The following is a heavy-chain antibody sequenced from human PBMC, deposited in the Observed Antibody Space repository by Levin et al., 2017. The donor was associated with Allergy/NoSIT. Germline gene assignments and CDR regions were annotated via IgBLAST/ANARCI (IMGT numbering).Heavy chain of an antibody. CDR1: GFTFGSYS. D-gene: IGHD1-14*01. CDR2: ISSTSTYI. Sequence: GGSLRLSCAASGFTFGSYSMNWVRQAPGKGLEWVSTISSTSTYIYYAESVRGRFTISRDNAKNSVYLQMSSLRAEDTAVYYCSSDLSLGNPQGFDCWGQGTLVTVSS. CDR3: SSDLSLGNPQGFDC. V-gene: IGHV3-21*01. J-gene: IGHJ4*02.